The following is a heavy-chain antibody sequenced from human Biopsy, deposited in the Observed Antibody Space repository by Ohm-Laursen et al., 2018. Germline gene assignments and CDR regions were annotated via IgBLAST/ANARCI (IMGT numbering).Heavy chain of an antibody. CDR1: GGSISNNNYY. Sequence: TLSLTCTVSGGSISNNNYYWGWIRQPPGKGLEWIGSIFYRGSTHYKPSLKSRVNISVDTSNNQFSLKPNSVTAADTAVYYCARDYDTSGYYYVSWGQGTLVTVSS. D-gene: IGHD3-22*01. CDR2: IFYRGST. CDR3: ARDYDTSGYYYVS. V-gene: IGHV4-39*01. J-gene: IGHJ5*02.